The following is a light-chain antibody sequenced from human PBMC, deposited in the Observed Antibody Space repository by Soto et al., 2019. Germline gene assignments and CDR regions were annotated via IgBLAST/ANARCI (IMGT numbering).Light chain of an antibody. Sequence: ILLTQSPGTLALSPWGRATPSCRASQSVSNNYLAWYQQKPGQAPRLLIYGASNRATGIPDRFSGSGSGTDFTLTISRLEPGDFAVYYCQQYGSSGTFGQGTKVDI. CDR1: QSVSNNY. J-gene: IGKJ1*01. CDR2: GAS. V-gene: IGKV3-20*01. CDR3: QQYGSSGT.